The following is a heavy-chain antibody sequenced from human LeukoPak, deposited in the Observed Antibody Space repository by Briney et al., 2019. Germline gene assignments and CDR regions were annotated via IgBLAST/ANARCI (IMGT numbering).Heavy chain of an antibody. CDR2: ISGSGGST. V-gene: IGHV3-23*01. CDR1: GFTFSSYA. CDR3: AKSLTPNDFWSGYPPLDY. D-gene: IGHD3-3*01. Sequence: QAGGSLRLSCAASGFTFSSYAMSWVRRAPGKGLEWVLAISGSGGSTYYADSVKGRFTISRDNSKNTLYLQMNSLRAEDTAVYYCAKSLTPNDFWSGYPPLDYWGQGTLVIVSS. J-gene: IGHJ4*02.